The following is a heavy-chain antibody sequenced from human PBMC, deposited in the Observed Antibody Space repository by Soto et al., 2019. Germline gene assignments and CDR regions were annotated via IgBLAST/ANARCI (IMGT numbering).Heavy chain of an antibody. CDR3: AKIVATTHRGGMDV. CDR2: ISGSGGST. J-gene: IGHJ6*02. D-gene: IGHD5-12*01. V-gene: IGHV3-23*01. CDR1: VFTFSSYA. Sequence: GGSLRLSCVASVFTFSSYAMSWVRQAPGKGLEWVSAISGSGGSTYYADSVKGRFTISRDNSKNTLYLQMNSLRAEDTAVYYCAKIVATTHRGGMDVWGQGTTVTVSS.